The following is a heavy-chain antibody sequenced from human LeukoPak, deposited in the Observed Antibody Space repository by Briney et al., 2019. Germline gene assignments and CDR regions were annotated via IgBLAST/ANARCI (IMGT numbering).Heavy chain of an antibody. V-gene: IGHV3-33*01. CDR2: IWYDGSNK. J-gene: IGHJ6*02. CDR3: ARDRGSGAPYYGMDV. CDR1: GFTFSSYG. Sequence: GGSLRLSCAASGFTFSSYGMHWVRQAPGKGLEWVAVIWYDGSNKYYADSVKGRFTISRDNSKNTLYLQMNSLRAEDTAVYYCARDRGSGAPYYGMDVWGQGTTVTVPS. D-gene: IGHD3-10*01.